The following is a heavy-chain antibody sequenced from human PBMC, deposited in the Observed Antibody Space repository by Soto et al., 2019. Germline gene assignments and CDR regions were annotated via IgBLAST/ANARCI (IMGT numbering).Heavy chain of an antibody. D-gene: IGHD3-3*01. V-gene: IGHV5-51*01. CDR1: GYSFTSYW. Sequence: GESLKISCKGSGYSFTSYWIGWVRQMPGKGLEWMGIIYPGDSDTRYSPSFQGQVTNSADKSISTAYLQWSSLKASDTAMYYCARQPRATIFGVVTPDYYYGMDVWGQGTTVTVSS. CDR3: ARQPRATIFGVVTPDYYYGMDV. J-gene: IGHJ6*02. CDR2: IYPGDSDT.